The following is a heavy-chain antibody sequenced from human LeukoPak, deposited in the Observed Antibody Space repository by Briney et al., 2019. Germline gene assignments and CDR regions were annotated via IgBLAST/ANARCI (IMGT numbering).Heavy chain of an antibody. CDR2: INHSGSN. V-gene: IGHV4-34*01. Sequence: PSETLSLTCPVYGASFSGYFRSWIRQPPGKGLEWIGEINHSGSNTNHPSCKSGVTISVNTPRNQFSLKLTSVTAADPAVYYWPNRLRSTRNAFDIWGQGTMVTVSS. J-gene: IGHJ3*02. CDR1: GASFSGYF. CDR3: PNRLRSTRNAFDI. D-gene: IGHD2-2*01.